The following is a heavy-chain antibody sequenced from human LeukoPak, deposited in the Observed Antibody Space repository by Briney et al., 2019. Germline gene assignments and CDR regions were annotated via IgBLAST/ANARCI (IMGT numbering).Heavy chain of an antibody. D-gene: IGHD6-19*01. CDR2: IGTAGDT. CDR1: IFTFSSYD. CDR3: ARGSAVAGHSHFDY. V-gene: IGHV3-13*04. Sequence: PGGSLRLSCAASIFTFSSYDMHWVRHATGKGREWVSAIGTAGDTYYPGSVKGRFTISRENAKNSLYLQMNSLRAGDTAVYYCARGSAVAGHSHFDYWGQGTLVTVSS. J-gene: IGHJ4*02.